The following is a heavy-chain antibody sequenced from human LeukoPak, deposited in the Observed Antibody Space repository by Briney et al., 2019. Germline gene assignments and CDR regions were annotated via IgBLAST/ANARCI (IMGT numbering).Heavy chain of an antibody. V-gene: IGHV4-4*07. Sequence: KPSETLSLTCAVYGGSFSGYYWSWIRQPAGKGLEWIGRIYSSGTTNYSPSLKSRVTMSVDASKNQFSLRLSSVTAAGTAVYFCTRDIVLPTAYWYFDLWGRGTLVTVSS. CDR2: IYSSGTT. CDR1: GGSFSGYY. CDR3: TRDIVLPTAYWYFDL. J-gene: IGHJ2*01. D-gene: IGHD2-2*01.